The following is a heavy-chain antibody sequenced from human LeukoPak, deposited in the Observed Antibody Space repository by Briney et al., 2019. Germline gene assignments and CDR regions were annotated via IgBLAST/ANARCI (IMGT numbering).Heavy chain of an antibody. V-gene: IGHV3-74*01. CDR1: GNYW. D-gene: IGHD2-2*01. CDR3: VSFYETN. Sequence: GGSLRLSCAASGNYWMHWVRQAPGKGLVWVSHINSDGSWTGYADSVKGRFTISKDNAKNTGYLQMNNLRAEDTAVYYCVSFYETNWGRGTLVTVSS. CDR2: INSDGSWT. J-gene: IGHJ4*02.